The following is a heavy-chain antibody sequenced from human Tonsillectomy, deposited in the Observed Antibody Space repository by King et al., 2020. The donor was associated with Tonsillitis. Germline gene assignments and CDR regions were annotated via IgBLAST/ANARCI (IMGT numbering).Heavy chain of an antibody. CDR2: IYYSGST. Sequence: VQLQESGPGLVKPSETLSLTCTVSGGSISSYYWSWIRQPPGKGLEWIGYIYYSGSTNYNPSLKSRVTISVDTSKNQFSLKLSSVTAADTAVYYCARDESGWYKFDYWGQGTLVTVSS. D-gene: IGHD6-19*01. J-gene: IGHJ4*02. CDR3: ARDESGWYKFDY. CDR1: GGSISSYY. V-gene: IGHV4-59*01.